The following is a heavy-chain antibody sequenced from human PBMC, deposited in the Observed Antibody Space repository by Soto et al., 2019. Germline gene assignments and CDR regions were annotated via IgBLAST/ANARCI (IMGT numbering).Heavy chain of an antibody. V-gene: IGHV2-5*02. Sequence: QITLKESGPTLVKPTQTLTVTCTFSGFTLSTDRVGVGWIRQPPREALEWLAFMYWDDSKTYRPSLESRLTITQDTSKTQVALTMTNMDSLDTATYYCAHAYGGRALYWGQGTLVTVSS. CDR3: AHAYGGRALY. D-gene: IGHD1-26*01. J-gene: IGHJ4*02. CDR1: GFTLSTDRVG. CDR2: MYWDDSK.